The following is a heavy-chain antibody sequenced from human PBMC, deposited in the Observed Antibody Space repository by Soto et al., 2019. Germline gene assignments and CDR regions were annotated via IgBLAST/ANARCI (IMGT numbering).Heavy chain of an antibody. CDR3: ARRGGVVVPAAIRVYYYGMDV. V-gene: IGHV3-48*02. CDR2: ISSSSSTI. Sequence: GGSLRLSCAASGFTFSSYSMNWVRQAPGKGLEWVSYISSSSSTIYYADSVKGRFTISRDNAKNSLYLQMNSLRDEDTAVYYCARRGGVVVPAAIRVYYYGMDVWGQGTTVTVS. CDR1: GFTFSSYS. D-gene: IGHD2-2*02. J-gene: IGHJ6*02.